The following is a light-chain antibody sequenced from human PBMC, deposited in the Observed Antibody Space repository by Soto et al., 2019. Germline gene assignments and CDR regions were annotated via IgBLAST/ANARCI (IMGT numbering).Light chain of an antibody. V-gene: IGLV2-11*01. Sequence: QSALTQPRSVSGSPGQSVTISCTGTINDVGGYNYVSWYQQHPGKAPKLMIYDVSKRPSGVPDRFSGSKSGTSASLAISGLQSEDEADYYCASWDDNLNGPVFGRGTKLTVL. J-gene: IGLJ2*01. CDR3: ASWDDNLNGPV. CDR2: DVS. CDR1: INDVGGYNY.